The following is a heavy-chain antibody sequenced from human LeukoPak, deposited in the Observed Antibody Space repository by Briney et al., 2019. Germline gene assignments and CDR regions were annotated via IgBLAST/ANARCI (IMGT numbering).Heavy chain of an antibody. Sequence: SETLSLTCTVSGGSISSYYWSWIRQPAGKGLEWIGRVSISGNTNSNPSLKSRVTMSVDTSKNQFSLKLSSVTAADTAIYYCARAQRTIFGVVTAIDYWGQGILVTVSS. CDR3: ARAQRTIFGVVTAIDY. V-gene: IGHV4-4*07. CDR1: GGSISSYY. CDR2: VSISGNT. D-gene: IGHD3-3*01. J-gene: IGHJ4*02.